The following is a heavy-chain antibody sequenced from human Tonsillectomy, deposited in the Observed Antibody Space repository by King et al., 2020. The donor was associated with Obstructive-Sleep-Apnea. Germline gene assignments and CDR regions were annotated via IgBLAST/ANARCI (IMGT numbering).Heavy chain of an antibody. CDR3: ATPPGSGWQVDC. J-gene: IGHJ4*02. Sequence: DVQLVESGGGLVQPGGSLRLSCAASGFMFSSYAMTWVRQAPGKGLEWVSAISGSGGTTYYANSVKGRFTISRDNSKNTLYLQMNSLRGEDTAVYYCATPPGSGWQVDCWGQGTLVTVSS. V-gene: IGHV3-23*04. CDR1: GFMFSSYA. CDR2: ISGSGGTT. D-gene: IGHD6-25*01.